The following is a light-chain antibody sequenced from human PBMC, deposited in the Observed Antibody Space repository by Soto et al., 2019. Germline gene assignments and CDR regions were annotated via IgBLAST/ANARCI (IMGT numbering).Light chain of an antibody. J-gene: IGKJ5*01. Sequence: DIQMTQSPSTLSASVGDRVTITCRASQSISSWLAWYQQKPGKAPKSLIYKASSLESGVPSRFSGSGSGTEFPLTISSLKPDDFATYYCQQDLSYPITFGQGTRLEIK. CDR3: QQDLSYPIT. V-gene: IGKV1-5*03. CDR1: QSISSW. CDR2: KAS.